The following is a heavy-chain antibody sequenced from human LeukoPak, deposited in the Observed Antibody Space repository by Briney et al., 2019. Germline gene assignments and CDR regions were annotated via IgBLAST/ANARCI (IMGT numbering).Heavy chain of an antibody. D-gene: IGHD6-19*01. V-gene: IGHV3-20*04. Sequence: GGSLRLSCAASGFTFDDYGMSWVRQAPGKGLEWVSGINWNGGSTGYADSVKGRFTISRDNAKNSLYLQMNSLRAEDTALYYCARDRGIAVAGTGAFDIWGQGTMVTVSS. CDR3: ARDRGIAVAGTGAFDI. CDR2: INWNGGST. J-gene: IGHJ3*02. CDR1: GFTFDDYG.